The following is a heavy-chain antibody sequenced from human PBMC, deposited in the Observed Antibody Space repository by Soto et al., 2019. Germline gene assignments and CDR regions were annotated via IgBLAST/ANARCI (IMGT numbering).Heavy chain of an antibody. CDR1: GFTFRNNV. Sequence: GGSLRLSCAASGFTFRNNVLSWVRQAPGKGLDWVSGITGSGRDTYYADSVKGRFTISRDNSKNMVFLQMNSLRAEDTALYYCAKNGLDDSPSAIDSWGPGTLVTVSS. CDR2: ITGSGRDT. V-gene: IGHV3-23*01. CDR3: AKNGLDDSPSAIDS. D-gene: IGHD3-3*01. J-gene: IGHJ4*02.